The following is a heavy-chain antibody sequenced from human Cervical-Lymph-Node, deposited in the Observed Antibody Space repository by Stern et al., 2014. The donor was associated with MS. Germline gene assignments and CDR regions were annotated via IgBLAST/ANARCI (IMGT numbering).Heavy chain of an antibody. J-gene: IGHJ4*02. D-gene: IGHD1-7*01. V-gene: IGHV2-5*02. CDR3: AHRSTRYTWNYVLFDY. Sequence: QITLKESGPTLVKPTQTLALTCTFSGFSLSTRGVGVGWIRQPPGKALEXLAVIYWDDDKRYSQSLKSRLTIIKDTSKNQVVLMMTNMDPGDTATYYCAHRSTRYTWNYVLFDYWGQGTLVTVSS. CDR1: GFSLSTRGVG. CDR2: IYWDDDK.